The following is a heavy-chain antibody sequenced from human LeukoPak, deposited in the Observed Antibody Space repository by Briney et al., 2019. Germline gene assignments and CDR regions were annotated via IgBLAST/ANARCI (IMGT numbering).Heavy chain of an antibody. Sequence: GGSLRLSCAASGFTFSSYEMNWVRQAPGKGLEWVSYISSSGSTIYYADSVKGRFTISRDNARNSLYLQMNSLRAEDTAVYYCARRYCSSTSCLFDYWGQGTLVTVSS. CDR1: GFTFSSYE. D-gene: IGHD2-2*01. CDR2: ISSSGSTI. V-gene: IGHV3-48*03. CDR3: ARRYCSSTSCLFDY. J-gene: IGHJ4*02.